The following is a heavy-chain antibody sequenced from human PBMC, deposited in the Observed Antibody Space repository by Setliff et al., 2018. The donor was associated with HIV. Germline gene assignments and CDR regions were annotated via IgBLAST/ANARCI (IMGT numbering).Heavy chain of an antibody. CDR2: IKQDGSEK. V-gene: IGHV3-7*03. J-gene: IGHJ4*02. D-gene: IGHD3-9*01. CDR3: VKGYDVLTANPDS. Sequence: GESLRLSCAASGFTFSSYWMSWVRQAPGKGLEWVANIKQDGSEKYHVDSVKGRFTISRDNAKNSLYLQMNSLRAEDTAVYYCVKGYDVLTANPDSWGQGTLVTVSS. CDR1: GFTFSSYW.